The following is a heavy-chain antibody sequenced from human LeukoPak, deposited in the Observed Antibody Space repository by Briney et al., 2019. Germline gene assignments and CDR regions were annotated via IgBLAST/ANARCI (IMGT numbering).Heavy chain of an antibody. Sequence: SETLSLTCTVSGGSISSGGYYWSWIRQHPGKGLEWIGYIYYSGSTYYNPSLKSRVTISVDTSKNQFSLKLSSVTAADTAVYYCARSGDTYYYDSTPDYWGQGTLVTVSS. CDR2: IYYSGST. V-gene: IGHV4-31*03. CDR3: ARSGDTYYYDSTPDY. CDR1: GGSISSGGYY. D-gene: IGHD3-22*01. J-gene: IGHJ4*02.